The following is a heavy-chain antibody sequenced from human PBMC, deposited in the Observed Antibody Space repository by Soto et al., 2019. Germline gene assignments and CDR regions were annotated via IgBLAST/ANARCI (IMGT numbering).Heavy chain of an antibody. CDR1: GFTFGDYA. D-gene: IGHD4-17*01. Sequence: EVQLVESGGGLVQPGRSLILSCTASGFTFGDYAMSWFRHAPGKGLEWVGFIRSKAYGGTTEYAASVKGRCTISRDDSKRIAYLKMNSLKAEDRDVYCCSRNGEYGAYDYYYCYRDVWVKGTTVAVSS. CDR3: SRNGEYGAYDYYYCYRDV. J-gene: IGHJ6*03. CDR2: IRSKAYGGTT. V-gene: IGHV3-49*03.